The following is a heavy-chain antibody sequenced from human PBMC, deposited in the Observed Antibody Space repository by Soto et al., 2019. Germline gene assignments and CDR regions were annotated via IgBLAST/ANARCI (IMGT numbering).Heavy chain of an antibody. CDR1: GGSISSYY. CDR2: IYYSGST. J-gene: IGHJ5*02. CDR3: ARSPLRGTMAGWGWFDP. D-gene: IGHD3-3*01. Sequence: SETLSLTCTVSGGSISSYYWSWIRQPPGKGLERIGYIYYSGSTNYNPSLKRRVTISVDTSKNQFSLKLSSVTASDTAVYYCARSPLRGTMAGWGWFDPWGQGTLVTVSS. V-gene: IGHV4-59*01.